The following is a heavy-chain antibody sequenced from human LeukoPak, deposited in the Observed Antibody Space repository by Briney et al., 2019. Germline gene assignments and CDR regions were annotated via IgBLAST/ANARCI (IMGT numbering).Heavy chain of an antibody. CDR1: GVKGNRID. CDR2: IGGSGDKT. D-gene: IGHD6-19*01. CDR3: VRRGDASSGWGDHDY. J-gene: IGHJ4*02. Sequence: GRSLGISSAASGVKGNRIDISWGRKAPGKGLEWVSTIGGSGDKTFYADSVKGRFTISRDNSKNMLHLQMSSLTGEDTALYYCVRRGDASSGWGDHDYWGQGTLVTVSS. V-gene: IGHV3-23*01.